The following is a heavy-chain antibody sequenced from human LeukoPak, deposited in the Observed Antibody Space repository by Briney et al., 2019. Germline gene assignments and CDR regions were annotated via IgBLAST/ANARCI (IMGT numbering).Heavy chain of an antibody. D-gene: IGHD5-18*01. J-gene: IGHJ6*02. CDR3: ARRDSYGPLYGMDV. V-gene: IGHV3-23*01. CDR1: GFTLSSYA. Sequence: PGGSLRLSCAASGFTLSSYAMSWVRQAPGKGLEWVSVISGSGGSTYYADSVKGRFTISRDNAKTSLYLQMNSLRAEDTAVYYCARRDSYGPLYGMDVWGQGTTVTVSS. CDR2: ISGSGGST.